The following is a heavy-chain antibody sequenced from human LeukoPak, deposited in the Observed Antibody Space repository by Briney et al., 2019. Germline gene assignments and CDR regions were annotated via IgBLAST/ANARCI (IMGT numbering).Heavy chain of an antibody. CDR2: IHYDGSNK. Sequence: PGGSLRLSCAASGFSFSTYGIHWVRQAPGKGLEWVAFIHYDGSNKYYADSVKGRFTISRDNSKNTLYLQMNSLRAEDTAVYYCAREGGWLPQLNYYFDYWGQGTLVTVSS. D-gene: IGHD5-12*01. CDR1: GFSFSTYG. CDR3: AREGGWLPQLNYYFDY. J-gene: IGHJ4*02. V-gene: IGHV3-30*02.